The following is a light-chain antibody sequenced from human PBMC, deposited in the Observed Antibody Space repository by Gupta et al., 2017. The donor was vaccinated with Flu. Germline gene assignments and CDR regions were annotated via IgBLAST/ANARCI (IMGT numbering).Light chain of an antibody. CDR3: SSHTNTNTLGL. CDR1: STDIGGHNY. Sequence: QSALPQPASVSGPPGQSITISCTGTSTDIGGHNYVSWYQQPPGKAPKLMIFEVSNRPSGVSTRFSGAKSGNTASLTISGLQAEDEADYYCSSHTNTNTLGLFGGGTKLTVL. J-gene: IGLJ2*01. V-gene: IGLV2-14*01. CDR2: EVS.